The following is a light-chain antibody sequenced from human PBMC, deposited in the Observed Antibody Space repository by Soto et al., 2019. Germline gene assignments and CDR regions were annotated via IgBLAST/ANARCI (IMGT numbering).Light chain of an antibody. CDR3: QQYNNWPRT. V-gene: IGKV3-15*01. CDR2: GAS. CDR1: QSVSSTY. J-gene: IGKJ1*01. Sequence: EIVLTQSPDTLSLSPGERATLSCRASQSVSSTYLAWYQQKFGQAPRLLIYGASTRATGIPARFSGSGSGTEFTLTISSLQSEDFAVYYCQQYNNWPRTFGQGTKVDIK.